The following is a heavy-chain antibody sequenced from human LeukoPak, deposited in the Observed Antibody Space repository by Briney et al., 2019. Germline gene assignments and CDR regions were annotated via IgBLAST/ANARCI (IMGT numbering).Heavy chain of an antibody. CDR1: GFTFSSYW. D-gene: IGHD2-2*01. Sequence: GGSLRLSCAASGFTFSSYWMSWVRQAPGKGLEWVANIKQDGSEKYYVDSVKGRFTISRDNSKNTLYLQMNSLRAEDTAVYYCAKDRCSTSCYLDYWGQGTLVTVSS. J-gene: IGHJ4*02. CDR3: AKDRCSTSCYLDY. CDR2: IKQDGSEK. V-gene: IGHV3-7*01.